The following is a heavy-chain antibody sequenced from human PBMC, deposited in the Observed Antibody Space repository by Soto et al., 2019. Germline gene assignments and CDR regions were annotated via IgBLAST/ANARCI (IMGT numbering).Heavy chain of an antibody. CDR3: ATRKRYCSSTSCPQGYYGMDV. J-gene: IGHJ6*02. D-gene: IGHD2-2*01. CDR2: IYHSGST. Sequence: PSETLSLTCAVSGGSISSGGYSWSWIRQPPGKGLEWIGYIYHSGSTYYNPSLKSRVTISVDRSKNQFSLKLSSVTAADTAVYYCATRKRYCSSTSCPQGYYGMDVWGQGTTVTVSS. CDR1: GGSISSGGYS. V-gene: IGHV4-30-2*01.